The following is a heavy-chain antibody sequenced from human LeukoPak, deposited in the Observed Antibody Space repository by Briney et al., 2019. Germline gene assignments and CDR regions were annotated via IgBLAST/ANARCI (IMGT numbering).Heavy chain of an antibody. Sequence: GGSLRLSCAASGFTFSSYSMSWVRQAPGKGLEWVSAMSSSDDGRYYAASVRGRFTISRDTSRSTLYLQMNSLRAEDAAVYYCAKAPVTSCRGAFCYPFDYWGQGTLVTVSS. CDR3: AKAPVTSCRGAFCYPFDY. CDR2: MSSSDDGR. CDR1: GFTFSSYS. V-gene: IGHV3-23*01. J-gene: IGHJ4*02. D-gene: IGHD2-15*01.